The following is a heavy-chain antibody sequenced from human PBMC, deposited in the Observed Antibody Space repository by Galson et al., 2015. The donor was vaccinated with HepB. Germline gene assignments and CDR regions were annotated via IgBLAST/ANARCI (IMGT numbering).Heavy chain of an antibody. V-gene: IGHV1-2*06. CDR3: ARDVVDTAMVNWFDP. CDR1: GSTFTGYY. Sequence: SVTVSCKASGSTFTGYYMHWVRQAPGQGLEWMGRINPNSGGTNYAQKFQGRVTMTRDTSISTAYMELSRLRSDDTAVYYCARDVVDTAMVNWFDPWGQGTLVTVSS. CDR2: INPNSGGT. D-gene: IGHD5-18*01. J-gene: IGHJ5*02.